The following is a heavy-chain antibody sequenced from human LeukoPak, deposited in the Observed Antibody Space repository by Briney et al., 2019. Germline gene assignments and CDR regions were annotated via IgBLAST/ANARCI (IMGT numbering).Heavy chain of an antibody. D-gene: IGHD2-2*01. CDR3: ARSPGGYCSSISCSYYMDL. CDR2: ISSTSTYI. V-gene: IGHV3-21*01. J-gene: IGHJ6*03. Sequence: PGGSLRLSCAASRFTFSSYGMNWVRQAPGKGLEWVSYISSTSTYIYYADSVKGRFTISRDNAKNSLYLQMNSLRAEDTAVYYCARSPGGYCSSISCSYYMDLWGKGTTVTVSS. CDR1: RFTFSSYG.